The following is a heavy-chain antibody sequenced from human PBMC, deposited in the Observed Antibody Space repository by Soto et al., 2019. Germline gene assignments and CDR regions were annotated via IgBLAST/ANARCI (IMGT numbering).Heavy chain of an antibody. V-gene: IGHV3-23*01. D-gene: IGHD3-22*01. CDR2: ISGSGTAT. Sequence: EVKLLESGGGLVQPGGSMRLSCEASGFPFWTYSMSWGRQAPRKGLEWVSGISGSGTATYYTDSVKGRFTVSRDNSKDTLCLQMNTLRVEDTAVYYCAKTRLYDINEYHLDGFDVWGPGTAVTVSS. CDR1: GFPFWTYS. J-gene: IGHJ3*01. CDR3: AKTRLYDINEYHLDGFDV.